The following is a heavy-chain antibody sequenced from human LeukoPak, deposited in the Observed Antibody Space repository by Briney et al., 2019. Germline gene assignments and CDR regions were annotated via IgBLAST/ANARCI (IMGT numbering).Heavy chain of an antibody. D-gene: IGHD3-22*01. J-gene: IGHJ4*02. V-gene: IGHV3-7*03. CDR3: ARRGDRDSRGYYLDFDY. CDR1: GFTFRSYW. CDR2: IKQDGSEK. Sequence: GGSLRLSCAASGFTFRSYWMRWVRQAPGKGLEWVANIKQDGSEKNYVDSVKGRFTISRDNAKNSLYLQMNSLRAEDTAVYYCARRGDRDSRGYYLDFDYWGQGTLVTVSS.